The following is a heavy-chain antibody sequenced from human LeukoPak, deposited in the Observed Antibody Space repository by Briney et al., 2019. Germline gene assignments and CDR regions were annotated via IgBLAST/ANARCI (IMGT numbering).Heavy chain of an antibody. CDR1: GYTFTSYG. CDR3: ASARGDLSSSSWSEFYYMDV. J-gene: IGHJ6*03. D-gene: IGHD6-13*01. Sequence: ASVKVSCKASGYTFTSYGISWVRQAPGQGLEWMGWISAYNGNTNYAQKLQGRVTMTTDTSTSTAYMELRSLRSDDTAVYYCASARGDLSSSSWSEFYYMDVWGKGTTVTVSS. CDR2: ISAYNGNT. V-gene: IGHV1-18*01.